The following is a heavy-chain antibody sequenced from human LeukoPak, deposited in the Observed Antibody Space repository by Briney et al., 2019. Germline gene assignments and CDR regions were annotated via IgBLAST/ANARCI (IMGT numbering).Heavy chain of an antibody. CDR3: ARDSIAAII. J-gene: IGHJ4*02. Sequence: GGSLRLSCAASGFTFSSYSMNWVRQAPGKGPEWVSYISSSSSTIYYADSVKGRFTISRDNAKNSLYLQMNSLRAEDTAVYYCARDSIAAIIWGQGTLVTVSS. CDR2: ISSSSSTI. V-gene: IGHV3-48*01. D-gene: IGHD6-13*01. CDR1: GFTFSSYS.